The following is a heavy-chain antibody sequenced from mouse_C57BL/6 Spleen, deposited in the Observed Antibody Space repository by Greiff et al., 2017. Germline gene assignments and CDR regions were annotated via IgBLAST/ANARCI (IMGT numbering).Heavy chain of an antibody. J-gene: IGHJ4*01. V-gene: IGHV1-76*01. Sequence: VMLVESGAELVRPGASVKLSCKASGYTFTDYYINWVKQRPGQGLEWIARIYPGSGNTYYNEKFKGKATLTAEKSSSTAYMQLSSLTSEDSAVYFCARDSNYYYAMDYWGQGTSVTVSS. CDR1: GYTFTDYY. CDR3: ARDSNYYYAMDY. D-gene: IGHD2-5*01. CDR2: IYPGSGNT.